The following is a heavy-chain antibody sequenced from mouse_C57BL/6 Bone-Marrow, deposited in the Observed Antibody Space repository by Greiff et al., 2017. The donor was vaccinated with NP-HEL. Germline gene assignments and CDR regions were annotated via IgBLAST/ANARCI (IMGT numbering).Heavy chain of an antibody. Sequence: EVQLQQSGPVLVKPGASVKMSCKASGYTFTDYYMNWVKQSHGKSLEWIGVINPYNGGTSYNQKFKGKATLTVDTSSSTAYMELNSLTSEDSAVYYCARPLYYYGSTYSYYFDYWGQGTTLTVSS. D-gene: IGHD1-1*01. CDR1: GYTFTDYY. J-gene: IGHJ2*01. CDR3: ARPLYYYGSTYSYYFDY. CDR2: INPYNGGT. V-gene: IGHV1-19*01.